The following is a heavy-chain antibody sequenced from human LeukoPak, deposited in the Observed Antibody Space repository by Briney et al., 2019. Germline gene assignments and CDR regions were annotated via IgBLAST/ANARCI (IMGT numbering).Heavy chain of an antibody. J-gene: IGHJ3*02. D-gene: IGHD5-12*01. CDR3: AAESNYRGYDSVAFDI. CDR1: GYALTELS. V-gene: IGHV1-24*01. CDR2: YDPEDGAI. Sequence: ASVKVSCKVSGYALTELSMHWVRQAPGKGLEWMGGYDPEDGAIIYAQKFQGRAAVTEDTSTDTAHMELSRLTSEDTAVYYCAAESNYRGYDSVAFDIWGQGTMVIVSS.